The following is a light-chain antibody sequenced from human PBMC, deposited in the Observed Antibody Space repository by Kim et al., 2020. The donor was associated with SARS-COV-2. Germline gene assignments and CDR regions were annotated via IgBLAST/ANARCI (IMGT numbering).Light chain of an antibody. Sequence: GQSVTISCTGTSSDVGGYNYSTWYQQHPGKAPKLMIYEVNKRPSVVPDRFSGSKSGNTASLTVSGLQAEDEADYYCSSYAGSNKLVFGGGTQLTVL. V-gene: IGLV2-8*01. CDR1: SSDVGGYNY. CDR2: EVN. CDR3: SSYAGSNKLV. J-gene: IGLJ2*01.